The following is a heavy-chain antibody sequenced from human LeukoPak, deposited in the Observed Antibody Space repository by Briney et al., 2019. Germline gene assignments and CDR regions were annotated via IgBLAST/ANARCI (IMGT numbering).Heavy chain of an antibody. Sequence: SETLSLTCAVYGGSFSGYYWSWIRQPPGKGLEWIGEINHSGSTNYNPSLKSRVTISVDTSKNQFSLKLSSVTAADTAAYYCARGGGLRYFDWLKRSGFDPWGQGTLVTVSS. CDR1: GGSFSGYY. D-gene: IGHD3-9*01. J-gene: IGHJ5*02. V-gene: IGHV4-34*01. CDR2: INHSGST. CDR3: ARGGGLRYFDWLKRSGFDP.